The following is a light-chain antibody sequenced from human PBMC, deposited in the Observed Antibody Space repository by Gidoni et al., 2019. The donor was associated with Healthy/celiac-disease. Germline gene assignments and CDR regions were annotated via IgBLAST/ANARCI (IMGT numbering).Light chain of an antibody. V-gene: IGKV1-5*03. CDR1: QSISSW. Sequence: DIQMTQSPSTLSASVGDRVTIPCRASQSISSWLAWYQQKPGKAPKLMIYKESSLESGVPSRFSGSGAGTEFTLTISSLRPDDLATYYFRQYNSYSWTFGQGTKVEIK. CDR2: KES. CDR3: RQYNSYSWT. J-gene: IGKJ1*01.